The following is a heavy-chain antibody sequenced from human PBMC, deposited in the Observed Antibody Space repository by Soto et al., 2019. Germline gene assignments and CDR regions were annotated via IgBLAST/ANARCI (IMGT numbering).Heavy chain of an antibody. CDR1: GFTFRSNG. Sequence: PGGSLRPSFAAPGFTFRSNGMDWVRQTPCGGLECLTLISYDGSDTYYADPVKGRLTISRHNYKNMLYLQMKSLGAEDTAVYYCAKDFGINWYYFDCWGQGT. V-gene: IGHV3-30*18. CDR3: AKDFGINWYYFDC. CDR2: ISYDGSDT. J-gene: IGHJ4*02. D-gene: IGHD1-1*01.